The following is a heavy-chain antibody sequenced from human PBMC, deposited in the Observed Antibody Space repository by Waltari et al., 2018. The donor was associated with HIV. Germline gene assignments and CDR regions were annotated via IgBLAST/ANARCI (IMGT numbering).Heavy chain of an antibody. CDR2: ITSRGART. J-gene: IGHJ4*02. V-gene: IGHV3-23*01. D-gene: IGHD6-19*01. CDR3: ATCNIGSGWYLKSPIRI. Sequence: VQMLESGGDLVQPGGSLRLSCAVSELNFATSGLGWVRQAPGKGLEWMSAITSRGARTYYAESVKGRFIISRDNSKKTVTLQLKNLRLGDTAMYYCATCNIGSGWYLKSPIRIWGQGTLVTVS. CDR1: ELNFATSG.